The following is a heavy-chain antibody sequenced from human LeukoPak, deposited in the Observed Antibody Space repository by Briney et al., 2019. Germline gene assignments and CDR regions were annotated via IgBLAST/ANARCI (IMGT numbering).Heavy chain of an antibody. Sequence: SETLSLTCTVSGGSISSYYWSWIRQPPGKELEWIGYIYYSGSTNYNPSLKSRVTISVDTSKNQFSLKLSSVTAADTAVYYCASSKRGYFDYWGQGTLVTVSS. V-gene: IGHV4-59*01. D-gene: IGHD3-9*01. CDR3: ASSKRGYFDY. CDR1: GGSISSYY. J-gene: IGHJ4*02. CDR2: IYYSGST.